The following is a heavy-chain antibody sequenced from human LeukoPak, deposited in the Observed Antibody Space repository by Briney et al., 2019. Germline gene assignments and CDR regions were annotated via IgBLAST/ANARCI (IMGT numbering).Heavy chain of an antibody. CDR3: AVITIFGAIDY. Sequence: PGGSLRLSCAASGFTFSSYWMHWVRQAPGKGLVWVSRINSDGSTTSYADSVKGRFTISRDNAKNTLYLQMNSLRAEDTAVYYCAVITIFGAIDYWGQGTLATVSS. V-gene: IGHV3-74*01. CDR1: GFTFSSYW. D-gene: IGHD3-3*01. CDR2: INSDGSTT. J-gene: IGHJ4*02.